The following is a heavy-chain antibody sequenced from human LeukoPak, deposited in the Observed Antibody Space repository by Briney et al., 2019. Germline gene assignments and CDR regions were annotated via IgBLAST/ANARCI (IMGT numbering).Heavy chain of an antibody. Sequence: PGRSLRPSCAASGFTFSSYGMHWVRQAPGKGLEWVAVISYDGSNKYYADSVKGRFTISRDNSKNTLYLQMNSLRAEDTAVYYCARGATHYYDSSGYYYGDYWGQGTLVTVSS. CDR2: ISYDGSNK. D-gene: IGHD3-22*01. CDR3: ARGATHYYDSSGYYYGDY. J-gene: IGHJ4*02. V-gene: IGHV3-30*19. CDR1: GFTFSSYG.